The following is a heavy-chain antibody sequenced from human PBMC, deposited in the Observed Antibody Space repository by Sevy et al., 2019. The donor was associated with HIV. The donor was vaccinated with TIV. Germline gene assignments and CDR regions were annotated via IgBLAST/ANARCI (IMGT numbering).Heavy chain of an antibody. CDR1: GFTFSSYA. CDR2: ISGSGGST. D-gene: IGHD3-22*01. Sequence: GGSLRLSCAASGFTFSSYAMSWVRQAPGKGLEWVSAISGSGGSTYYADSVKGRFTISRDNSKNTRYLQMNSLRAEDTAVYYCAKFRSSGYYFTYYGMDVWGQGTTVTVSS. J-gene: IGHJ6*02. V-gene: IGHV3-23*01. CDR3: AKFRSSGYYFTYYGMDV.